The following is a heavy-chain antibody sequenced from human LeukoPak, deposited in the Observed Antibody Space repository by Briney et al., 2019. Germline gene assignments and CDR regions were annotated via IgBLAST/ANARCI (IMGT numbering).Heavy chain of an antibody. Sequence: PGGSLRLSCVASGFTFCSFGMHWVRHAPGKGLEWVAYIGSGGSYEFYADSVKGRFAISRDDSTNSVYLQMNTLRPGDTAVYYCARDRINTWSLDYWGQGTLVTVFS. CDR1: GFTFCSFG. J-gene: IGHJ4*02. CDR3: ARDRINTWSLDY. CDR2: IGSGGSYE. V-gene: IGHV3-30*02. D-gene: IGHD2-8*02.